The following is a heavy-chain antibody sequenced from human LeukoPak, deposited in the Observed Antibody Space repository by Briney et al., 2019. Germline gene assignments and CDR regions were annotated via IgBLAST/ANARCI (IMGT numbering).Heavy chain of an antibody. V-gene: IGHV1-2*02. CDR3: ARPIRGCSGGSCYSGYNWFDP. J-gene: IGHJ5*02. CDR1: GYTFTSYY. Sequence: ASVKVSCKASGYTFTSYYMHWVRQAPGQGLEWMGWINPNSGGTNYAQKFQGRVTMTRDTSISTAYMELSRLRSDDTAVYYCARPIRGCSGGSCYSGYNWFDPWGQGTLVTVSS. D-gene: IGHD2-15*01. CDR2: INPNSGGT.